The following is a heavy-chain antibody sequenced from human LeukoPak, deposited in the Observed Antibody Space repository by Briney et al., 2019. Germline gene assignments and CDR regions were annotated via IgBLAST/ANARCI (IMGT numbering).Heavy chain of an antibody. V-gene: IGHV3-7*01. Sequence: HAGGSLRLSCAASGFTFSSYAMSWVRQAPGKGLEWVASINKDESARYYVDSVKGRFTISRDNAKNSLYLQMNSLRVEDTAAYSCARGGYYTFDSWGQGTLVTVSS. D-gene: IGHD3-3*01. CDR1: GFTFSSYA. J-gene: IGHJ4*02. CDR3: ARGGYYTFDS. CDR2: INKDESAR.